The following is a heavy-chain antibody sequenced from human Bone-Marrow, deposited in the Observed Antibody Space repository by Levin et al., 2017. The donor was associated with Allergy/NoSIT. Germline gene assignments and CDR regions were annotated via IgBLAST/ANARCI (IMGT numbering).Heavy chain of an antibody. CDR2: ISVYGSPT. J-gene: IGHJ4*02. CDR3: AREGPGGASHDS. V-gene: IGHV3-30*04. CDR1: GMTFSSYA. D-gene: IGHD3-16*01. Sequence: GESLKISCTASGMTFSSYAMHWVRLAPGKGLEWVALISVYGSPTFYADSVRGRFTISRDDSRNTLYLQMNSLRPEDTAVYYCAREGPGGASHDSWGQGTLVTVSS.